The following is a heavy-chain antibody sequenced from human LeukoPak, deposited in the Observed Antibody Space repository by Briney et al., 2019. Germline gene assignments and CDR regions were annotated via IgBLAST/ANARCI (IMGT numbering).Heavy chain of an antibody. D-gene: IGHD3-3*01. CDR3: ARDKVVTIFGVAPGYMDV. CDR1: GGSISSGSYY. J-gene: IGHJ6*03. CDR2: IYTSGST. Sequence: SETLSLTCTVSGGSISSGSYYWSWIRQPAGKGLEWIGRIYTSGSTNYNPSLKRRVTISVDTSKNQFSLKLSSVTAADTAVYYCARDKVVTIFGVAPGYMDVWGKGTTVTVSS. V-gene: IGHV4-61*02.